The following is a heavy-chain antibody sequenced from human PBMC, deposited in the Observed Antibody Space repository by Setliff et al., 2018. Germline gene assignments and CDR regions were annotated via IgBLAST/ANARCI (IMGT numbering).Heavy chain of an antibody. Sequence: SETLSLTCAVSGFSITNGYYWGWIRQSPGKGLEWIGNIFQSGITFYNPSLKSRVTMSLDTSQNQFSLKLRSVTAADTAVYFCARLGGLLVATMPFDYWGQGTLVTVSS. D-gene: IGHD5-12*01. CDR2: IFQSGIT. CDR1: GFSITNGYY. J-gene: IGHJ4*02. CDR3: ARLGGLLVATMPFDY. V-gene: IGHV4-38-2*01.